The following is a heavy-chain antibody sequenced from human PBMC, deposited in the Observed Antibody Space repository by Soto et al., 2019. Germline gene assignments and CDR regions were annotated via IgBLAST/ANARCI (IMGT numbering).Heavy chain of an antibody. CDR2: IIPVFDTR. CDR1: GGAFSSYA. V-gene: IGHV1-69*13. D-gene: IGHD3-10*01. J-gene: IGHJ6*02. Sequence: WASVKVSCKASGGAFSSYAITWVRQAPGQGLEWIGVIIPVFDTRYYAQKFQGRVTITADESTRTAYMELSSLRSDDTAVYYCAREESIMGRGVVYYYGMDVWGQGTTVTVSS. CDR3: AREESIMGRGVVYYYGMDV.